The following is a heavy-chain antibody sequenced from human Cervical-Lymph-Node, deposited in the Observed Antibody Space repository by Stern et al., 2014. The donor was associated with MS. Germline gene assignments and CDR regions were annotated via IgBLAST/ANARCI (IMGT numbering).Heavy chain of an antibody. CDR3: ARTPTIRLNWFDP. Sequence: QVTLRESGPVLVKPTETLTLTCTISQLSLTNTKLGVSWIRQPPGKALEWLAHIFSNDEESYSSSLRDRLTISRDTSKSQVVLTMTNMDSVDTATYCARTPTIRLNWFDPWGQGTLVIVSS. J-gene: IGHJ5*02. V-gene: IGHV2-26*03. D-gene: IGHD2-21*01. CDR1: QLSLTNTKLG. CDR2: IFSNDEE.